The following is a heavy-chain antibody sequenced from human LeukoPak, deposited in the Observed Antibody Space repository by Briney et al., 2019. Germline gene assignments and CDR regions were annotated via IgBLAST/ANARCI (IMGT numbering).Heavy chain of an antibody. CDR3: ASRIAVAGPFDY. D-gene: IGHD6-19*01. J-gene: IGHJ4*02. CDR2: INHSGST. Sequence: SETLSLTCAVYGGSFSGYYWSWIRQPPGKGLEWIGEINHSGSTSYNPSLKSRVTISVDTSKNQFSLKLSSVTAADTAVYYCASRIAVAGPFDYWGQGTLVTVSS. CDR1: GGSFSGYY. V-gene: IGHV4-34*01.